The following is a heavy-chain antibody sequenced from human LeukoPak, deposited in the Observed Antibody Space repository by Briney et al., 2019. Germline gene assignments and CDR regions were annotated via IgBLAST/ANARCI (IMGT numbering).Heavy chain of an antibody. CDR3: AAKGYCSSTSCSINYMDV. CDR2: IIPIFGTA. CDR1: GGTFSSYA. V-gene: IGHV1-69*05. J-gene: IGHJ6*03. D-gene: IGHD2-2*01. Sequence: GSSVKVSCKASGGTFSSYAISWVRQAPGQGLECMGGIIPIFGTANYAQKFQGRVTITTDESTSTAYMELSSPRSEDTAVYYCAAKGYCSSTSCSINYMDVWGKGTTVTVSS.